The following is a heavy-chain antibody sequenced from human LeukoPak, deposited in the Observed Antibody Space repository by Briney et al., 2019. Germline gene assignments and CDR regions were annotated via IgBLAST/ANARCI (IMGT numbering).Heavy chain of an antibody. J-gene: IGHJ4*02. CDR3: ARDRYSYGF. Sequence: SETLSLTCTVSGGFISTYYWSWIRQPPGKGLEWIGFISYSGSTYHNPSLKSRVTMSVDTSKNQFSLNLRSVTAADTAVYYCARDRYSYGFWGQGILVTVSS. CDR1: GGFISTYY. D-gene: IGHD5-18*01. V-gene: IGHV4-59*01. CDR2: ISYSGST.